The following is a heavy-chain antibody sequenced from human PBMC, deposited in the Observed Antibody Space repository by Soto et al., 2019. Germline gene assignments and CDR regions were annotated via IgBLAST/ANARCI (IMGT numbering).Heavy chain of an antibody. V-gene: IGHV4-59*01. Sequence: SETLSLTCTVSGGSISSYYWSWIRQPPGKGLEWIGYIYYSGSTNYNPSLKSRVTISVDTSKNQFSLKLGSVTAADTAVYYCARAVPIDKAGYSSGWPPGYYFDYWGQGTLVTVSS. D-gene: IGHD6-19*01. CDR1: GGSISSYY. CDR2: IYYSGST. CDR3: ARAVPIDKAGYSSGWPPGYYFDY. J-gene: IGHJ4*02.